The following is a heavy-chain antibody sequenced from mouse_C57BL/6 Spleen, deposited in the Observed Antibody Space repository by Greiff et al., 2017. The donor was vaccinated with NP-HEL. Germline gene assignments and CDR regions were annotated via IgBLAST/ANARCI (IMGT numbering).Heavy chain of an antibody. CDR3: ARPEFITTVVGAY. CDR1: GFTFSDYG. D-gene: IGHD1-1*01. J-gene: IGHJ3*01. Sequence: EVHLVESGGGLVKPGGSLKLSCAASGFTFSDYGMHWVRQAPEKGLEWVAYISSGSSTIYYADTVKGRFTISRDNAKNTMFLKMTSLRSEDTAMYYCARPEFITTVVGAYWGQGTLVTVSA. V-gene: IGHV5-17*01. CDR2: ISSGSSTI.